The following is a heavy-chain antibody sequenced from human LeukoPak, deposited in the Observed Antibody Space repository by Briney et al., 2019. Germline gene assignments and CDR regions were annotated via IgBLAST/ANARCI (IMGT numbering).Heavy chain of an antibody. D-gene: IGHD5-18*01. CDR2: IIPIIGTA. CDR3: ARGLPPKWGYKKYAFDI. J-gene: IGHJ3*02. V-gene: IGHV1-69*05. Sequence: SSVKVSCKASGGTFSSYAISWVRQAPGQGLEWMGGIIPIIGTANYAQKFQGRVTITTDESTSPAYMELSSLRAEDTAVYYCARGLPPKWGYKKYAFDIWGQGTMVTVSS. CDR1: GGTFSSYA.